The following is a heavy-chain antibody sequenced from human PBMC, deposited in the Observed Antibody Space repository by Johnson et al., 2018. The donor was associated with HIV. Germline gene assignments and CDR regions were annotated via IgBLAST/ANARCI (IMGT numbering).Heavy chain of an antibody. CDR1: GFTFDDYA. CDR2: ISSNGGST. V-gene: IGHV3-64*01. D-gene: IGHD4-23*01. Sequence: VQPGRSLRLSCAASGFTFDDYAMHWVRQAPGKGLEYVSAISSNGGSTYYANSVKGRFTISRDNSKNTLYLQMKSLRAEDMAVYYCTRSSTVLTPHDIWGQGTMVTVSS. J-gene: IGHJ3*02. CDR3: TRSSTVLTPHDI.